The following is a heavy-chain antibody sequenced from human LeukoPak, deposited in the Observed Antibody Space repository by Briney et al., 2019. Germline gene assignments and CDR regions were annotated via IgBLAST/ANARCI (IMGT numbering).Heavy chain of an antibody. D-gene: IGHD2-15*01. J-gene: IGHJ4*02. CDR1: GGTFSSYA. CDR2: IIPIFGTA. Sequence: GSSVKVSCKASGGTFSSYAISWVRQAPGQGLEWMGWIIPIFGTANYAQKFQGRVTITADESTSTAYMELSSLRSEDTAVYYCARGGKIVVVVAATRRDRKHFDYWGQGTLVTVSS. CDR3: ARGGKIVVVVAATRRDRKHFDY. V-gene: IGHV1-69*01.